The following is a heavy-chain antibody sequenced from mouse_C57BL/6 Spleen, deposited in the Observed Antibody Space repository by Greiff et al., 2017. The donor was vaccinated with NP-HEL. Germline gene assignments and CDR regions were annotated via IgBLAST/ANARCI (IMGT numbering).Heavy chain of an antibody. J-gene: IGHJ1*03. D-gene: IGHD1-1*01. CDR3: ARGGYYGSSRHWYFDV. CDR1: GYTFTDYN. CDR2: INPNNGGT. Sequence: VQLKQSGPELVKPGASVKIPCKASGYTFTDYNMDWVKQSHGKSLEWIGDINPNNGGTIYNQKFKGKATLTVDKSSSTAYMELRSLTSEDTAVYYCARGGYYGSSRHWYFDVWGTGTTVTVSS. V-gene: IGHV1-18*01.